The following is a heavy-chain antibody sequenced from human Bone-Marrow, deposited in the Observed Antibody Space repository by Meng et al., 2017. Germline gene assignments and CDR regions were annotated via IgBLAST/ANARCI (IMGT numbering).Heavy chain of an antibody. CDR1: GGSVSSGSYY. CDR3: ARTVGSGWYYFGFSFDY. CDR2: IYYSGST. J-gene: IGHJ4*02. Sequence: SETLSLTCTVPGGSVSSGSYYWSWIRQPPGRGLEWIGYIYYSGSTNYNPSLKSRVTISVDTSKNQFSLKLSSVTAADTAVYYCARTVGSGWYYFGFSFDYWGQGTLVTVSS. V-gene: IGHV4-61*01. D-gene: IGHD6-19*01.